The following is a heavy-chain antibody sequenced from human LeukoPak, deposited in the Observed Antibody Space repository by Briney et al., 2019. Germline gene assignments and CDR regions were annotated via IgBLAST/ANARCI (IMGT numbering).Heavy chain of an antibody. Sequence: SETLSLTCAVDGGSFSGYYWSWIRQPPGKGLEWIGEINHSGSTNYNPSLKSRVTISVDTSKNQFSLKLSSVTAADTAVYYCARGRRITYYYDSSGHNWFDPWGQGTLVTVSS. CDR2: INHSGST. D-gene: IGHD3-22*01. V-gene: IGHV4-34*01. CDR3: ARGRRITYYYDSSGHNWFDP. CDR1: GGSFSGYY. J-gene: IGHJ5*02.